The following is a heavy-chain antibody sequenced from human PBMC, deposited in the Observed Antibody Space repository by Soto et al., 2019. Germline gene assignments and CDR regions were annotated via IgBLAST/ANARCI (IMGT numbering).Heavy chain of an antibody. Sequence: SETLSLTCTVSGGSISSSSYYWGWIRQPPGKGLEWIGSIYYSGSTYYNPSLKSRVTISVDTSKNQFSLKLSSVTAADTAVYYCARQTPPGSWYGVDYWGQGTLVTVSS. CDR3: ARQTPPGSWYGVDY. J-gene: IGHJ4*02. CDR2: IYYSGST. CDR1: GGSISSSSYY. D-gene: IGHD6-13*01. V-gene: IGHV4-39*01.